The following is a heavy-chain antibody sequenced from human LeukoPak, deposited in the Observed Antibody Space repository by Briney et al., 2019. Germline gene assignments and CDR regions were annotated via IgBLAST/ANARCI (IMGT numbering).Heavy chain of an antibody. V-gene: IGHV3-7*03. J-gene: IGHJ4*02. Sequence: GGSLRLSCAPSGFIFSSYGMHWVRQAPGKGLEWVANIKQDGSEKYYVDSVKGRFTTSRDNAKNSLYLQMNSLRAEDTAVYYCARDDYSSSDYWGQGTLVTVSS. CDR1: GFIFSSYG. CDR3: ARDDYSSSDY. D-gene: IGHD6-6*01. CDR2: IKQDGSEK.